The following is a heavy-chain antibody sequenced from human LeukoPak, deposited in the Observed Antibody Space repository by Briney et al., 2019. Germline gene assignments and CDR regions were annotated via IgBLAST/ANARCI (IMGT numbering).Heavy chain of an antibody. V-gene: IGHV3-7*04. CDR1: GFTFSSSW. CDR2: IKPDGSDK. Sequence: PGGSLRLSCAASGFTFSSSWMSWVRQAPGKGLEWVANIKPDGSDKYYVASVKGRFTVSRDNAKNSLYLQMYSLRAEDTAVYYCAKDPVAGKFDSWGQGTLVTVSS. D-gene: IGHD6-19*01. CDR3: AKDPVAGKFDS. J-gene: IGHJ4*02.